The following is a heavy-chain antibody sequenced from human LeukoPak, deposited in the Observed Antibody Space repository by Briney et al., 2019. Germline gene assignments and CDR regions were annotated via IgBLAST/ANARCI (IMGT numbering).Heavy chain of an antibody. J-gene: IGHJ3*02. Sequence: AGGSLRLSCAASGFTFSSYSMNWVRQAPGKGLEWVSSISSSSSYIYYADSVKGRFTISRDNAKNSLYLQMNSLRAEDTAVYYCARHGRAAFDIWGQGTMVTVSS. CDR1: GFTFSSYS. CDR2: ISSSSSYI. V-gene: IGHV3-21*04. CDR3: ARHGRAAFDI. D-gene: IGHD2-15*01.